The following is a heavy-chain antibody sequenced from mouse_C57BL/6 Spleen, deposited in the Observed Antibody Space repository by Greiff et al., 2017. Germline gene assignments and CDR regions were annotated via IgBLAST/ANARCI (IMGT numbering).Heavy chain of an antibody. Sequence: EVQVVESEGGFVQPGSSMKLSCTASGFTFSDYYMAWVRPVPGQGLEWVANINYYGSSSYYLDSLKCRFIISRDNATNILYLQMSSLKSEDTAAYYCARHYYGSSYFDYWGQGTTLTVSA. V-gene: IGHV5-16*01. CDR1: GFTFSDYY. CDR2: INYYGSSS. D-gene: IGHD1-1*01. J-gene: IGHJ2*01. CDR3: ARHYYGSSYFDY.